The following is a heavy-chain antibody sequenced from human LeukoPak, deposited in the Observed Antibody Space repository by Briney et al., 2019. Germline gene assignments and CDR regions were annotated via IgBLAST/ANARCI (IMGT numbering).Heavy chain of an antibody. CDR1: RGSISGYS. J-gene: IGHJ5*02. V-gene: IGHV4-59*01. D-gene: IGHD4/OR15-4a*01. Sequence: SETLSLTCTVSRGSISGYSWSWIRQSPGGGLEWIGYIYYSGDTAYNPSLRSRVTLSVDTSKNQFSLQLRSVTTADTAVYYCVRGPYGASISKWFDPWGQGTQVIVSS. CDR3: VRGPYGASISKWFDP. CDR2: IYYSGDT.